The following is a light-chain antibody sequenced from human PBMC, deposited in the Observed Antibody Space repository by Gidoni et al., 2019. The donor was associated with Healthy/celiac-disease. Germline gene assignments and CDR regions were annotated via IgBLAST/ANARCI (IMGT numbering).Light chain of an antibody. V-gene: IGKV3-11*01. CDR2: DAS. CDR1: QSVSSY. Sequence: EIVLTQSPATLSLSPGERATLSCRASQSVSSYLAWYQQKPGQAPRLLIYDASNRATGIPARFSGSGSGTDFTLTISSLEPEDFAVYYRQQHSNWRTFGQGTKVEIK. J-gene: IGKJ1*01. CDR3: QQHSNWRT.